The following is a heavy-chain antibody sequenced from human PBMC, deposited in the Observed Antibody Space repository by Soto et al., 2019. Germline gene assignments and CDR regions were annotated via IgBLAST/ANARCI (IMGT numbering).Heavy chain of an antibody. CDR2: INPSGGST. J-gene: IGHJ6*02. Sequence: ASVKVSCKASGYTFTSYYMHWVRQAPGQGLEWMGIINPSGGSTSYAQKFQGRVTMTRDTSTSTVYMELSSLRSEDTAVYYCARERITMTVVASSGGMDVWGQGTTVTVSS. D-gene: IGHD3-22*01. CDR1: GYTFTSYY. V-gene: IGHV1-46*01. CDR3: ARERITMTVVASSGGMDV.